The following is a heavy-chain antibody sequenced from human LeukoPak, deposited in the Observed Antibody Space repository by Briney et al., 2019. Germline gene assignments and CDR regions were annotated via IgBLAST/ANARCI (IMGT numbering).Heavy chain of an antibody. CDR2: IGRRGSDI. Sequence: GGSLRLSCAASGFTFSDYYMSWIRQAPGRGLEWVSYIGRRGSDIDYADSVKGRFTISRDNAKKSLYLEMNSLRVEDTAVYYCATGSQIREADYWGQGTLVTVSS. V-gene: IGHV3-11*01. J-gene: IGHJ4*02. D-gene: IGHD3-10*01. CDR3: ATGSQIREADY. CDR1: GFTFSDYY.